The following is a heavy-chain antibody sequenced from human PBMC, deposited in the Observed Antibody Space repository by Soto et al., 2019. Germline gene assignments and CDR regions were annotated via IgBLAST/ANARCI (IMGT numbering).Heavy chain of an antibody. D-gene: IGHD1-1*01. CDR2: VSHSGGT. Sequence: QVQLQQWGAGLLKPSETLSLTCAVYGGSVNSGNYYWSWIRQPPGKGLEWIGEVSHSGGTHFNPSLKSRVTISVDTSKNQFSRKMRSVTAADTALYYCARVERGTATTVVDAFDIWGPGTLVTVSS. J-gene: IGHJ3*02. CDR3: ARVERGTATTVVDAFDI. V-gene: IGHV4-34*01. CDR1: GGSVNSGNYY.